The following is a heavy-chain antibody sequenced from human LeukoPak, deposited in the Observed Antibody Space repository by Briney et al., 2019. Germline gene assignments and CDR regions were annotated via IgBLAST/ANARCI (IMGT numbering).Heavy chain of an antibody. Sequence: ASVKVSCKASGYTFTSYGISWVRQATGQGLEWMGWMNPNSGNTDYAQKFQGRVTMTRNTSISTAYMELSSLRSEDTAVYYCARGWLEWSSSWTENYYYYYMDVWGKGTTVTISS. D-gene: IGHD6-13*01. V-gene: IGHV1-8*02. J-gene: IGHJ6*03. CDR1: GYTFTSYG. CDR2: MNPNSGNT. CDR3: ARGWLEWSSSWTENYYYYYMDV.